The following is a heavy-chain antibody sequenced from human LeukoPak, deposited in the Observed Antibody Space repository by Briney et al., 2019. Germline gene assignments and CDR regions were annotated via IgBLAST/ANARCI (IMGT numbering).Heavy chain of an antibody. Sequence: SETLSLTCTVSGGSISSSSYYWGWVRQPPGKGLEWIASMYYTGSTQYNPSLESRVTLSVDTSKDQFSLRLSSVTAADTAMYYCASRLKVRNYYRVFDCWGQGTLVTVSS. CDR2: MYYTGST. V-gene: IGHV4-39*01. CDR3: ASRLKVRNYYRVFDC. D-gene: IGHD1-26*01. J-gene: IGHJ4*02. CDR1: GGSISSSSYY.